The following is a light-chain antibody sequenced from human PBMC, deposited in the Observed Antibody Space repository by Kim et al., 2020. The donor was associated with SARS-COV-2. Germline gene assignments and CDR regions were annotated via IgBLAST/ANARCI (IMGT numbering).Light chain of an antibody. CDR3: QQHNSNPIT. CDR2: AAS. Sequence: DIQMTQSPSSLSASVGDRVTITCRASQSISSDLNWYQQKPGKAPKLLIYAASSLQSGVPSRFSGSGSGTDFTLTISSLQPEDFATYYCQQHNSNPITFGQGTRLEIK. J-gene: IGKJ5*01. CDR1: QSISSD. V-gene: IGKV1-39*01.